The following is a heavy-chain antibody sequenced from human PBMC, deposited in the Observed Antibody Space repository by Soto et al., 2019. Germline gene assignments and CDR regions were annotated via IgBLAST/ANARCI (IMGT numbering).Heavy chain of an antibody. CDR3: ARGPTHGAFDL. V-gene: IGHV3-30-3*01. CDR2: IVPDGRNQ. CDR1: GSPFD. J-gene: IGHJ3*01. Sequence: QVQLVEFGGGVVQPGRSLRLSCVASGSPFDVHWVRQAPGKGPEWVAHIVPDGRNQYWAASVKGRFTGSRDNAKNTVYLQMNSLRTEDTAVYYCARGPTHGAFDLWGQGTMVTVSS.